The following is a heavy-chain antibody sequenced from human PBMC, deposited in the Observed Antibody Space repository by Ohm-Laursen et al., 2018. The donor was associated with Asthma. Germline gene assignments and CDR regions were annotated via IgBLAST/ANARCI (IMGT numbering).Heavy chain of an antibody. CDR3: ARDRSDTATVDYFDY. Sequence: GASVKVSCKASGYTFTSYYMHWVRQAPGQGLEWMGIINPSGGSTSYAQKFQGRVTMTRDTSTSTVYMELSSLRSGDTAVYYCARDRSDTATVDYFDYWGQGTLVTVSS. CDR1: GYTFTSYY. J-gene: IGHJ4*02. CDR2: INPSGGST. V-gene: IGHV1-46*01. D-gene: IGHD5-18*01.